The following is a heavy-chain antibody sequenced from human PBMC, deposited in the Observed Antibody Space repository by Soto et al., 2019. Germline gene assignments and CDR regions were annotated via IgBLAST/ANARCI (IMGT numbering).Heavy chain of an antibody. CDR2: IYHSGST. D-gene: IGHD6-13*01. Sequence: PSETLSLTCAVSGGSISSSNWWSWVRQPPGKGLEWIGEIYHSGSTNYNPSLKSRVTISVDKSKNQFSLKLSSVTAADTAVYYCASSPSIAAAGTGVYYYYGMDVWGQGTTVTSP. CDR1: GGSISSSNW. CDR3: ASSPSIAAAGTGVYYYYGMDV. V-gene: IGHV4-4*02. J-gene: IGHJ6*02.